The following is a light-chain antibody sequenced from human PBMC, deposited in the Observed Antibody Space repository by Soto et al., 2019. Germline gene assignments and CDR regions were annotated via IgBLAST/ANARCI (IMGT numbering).Light chain of an antibody. CDR2: GAS. V-gene: IGKV3-15*01. Sequence: ETVMTQSPATLSVSPGEGATLSCRASQSVSINLAWYQQKPGQAPRLLIYGASTRATAIPARISGSGSGTEFTLTISSLQSEDFEVYYCQQYNNWPPITFGQGTRLEIK. J-gene: IGKJ5*01. CDR3: QQYNNWPPIT. CDR1: QSVSIN.